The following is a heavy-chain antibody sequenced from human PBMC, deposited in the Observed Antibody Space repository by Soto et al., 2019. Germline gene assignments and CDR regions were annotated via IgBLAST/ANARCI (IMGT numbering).Heavy chain of an antibody. CDR1: GGSFSGYY. J-gene: IGHJ4*02. Sequence: SETLSLTCAVYGGSFSGYYWSWIRQPPGKGLEWIGEINHSGSTNYNPSLKSRVTMSVDTSKNQFSLKLSSVTAADTAVYYCARSIRGVTYYFDYWGQGTLVTVSS. CDR3: ARSIRGVTYYFDY. CDR2: INHSGST. V-gene: IGHV4-34*01. D-gene: IGHD3-10*01.